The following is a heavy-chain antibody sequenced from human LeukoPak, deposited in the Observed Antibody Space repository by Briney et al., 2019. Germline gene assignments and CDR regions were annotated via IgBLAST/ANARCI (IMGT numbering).Heavy chain of an antibody. CDR1: GFTFSSYW. D-gene: IGHD3-16*01. CDR3: ARGGGLDV. V-gene: IGHV3-7*03. Sequence: GGSLRLSCAASGFTFSSYWMNWARQAPGKGLEWVASINHNGNVNYYVDSVKGRFTISRDNAKNSLYLQMSNLRAEDTAVYFCARGGGLDVWRQGATVTVSS. CDR2: INHNGNVN. J-gene: IGHJ6*02.